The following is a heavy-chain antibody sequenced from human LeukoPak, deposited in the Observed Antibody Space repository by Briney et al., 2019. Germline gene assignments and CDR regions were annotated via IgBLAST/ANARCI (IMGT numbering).Heavy chain of an antibody. D-gene: IGHD3-10*01. Sequence: GGSLRLSCAGSGFTFSDYRMHWVRQAPGKELVWVSHINSDGSNTNYADSVKGRFTISRDNAENTLYLEMNSLRPEDTAVYFCVRDKLWFGEAGWGQGTLVTVSS. CDR2: INSDGSNT. V-gene: IGHV3-74*01. CDR3: VRDKLWFGEAG. J-gene: IGHJ4*02. CDR1: GFTFSDYR.